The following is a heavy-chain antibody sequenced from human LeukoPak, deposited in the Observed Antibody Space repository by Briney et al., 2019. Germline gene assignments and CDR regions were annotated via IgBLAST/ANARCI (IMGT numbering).Heavy chain of an antibody. D-gene: IGHD5/OR15-5a*01. J-gene: IGHJ4*02. CDR2: IKYDGSEE. CDR1: GFTFSSSW. Sequence: PTGGSLRLSCVASGFTFSSSWMNWVRQAPGKGLEWAANIKYDGSEEYYVDSVKGRFAISRDNAQNSLYLQMNNLRAEDTAVYYCARDVYRSFDYWGQGTLVTVSS. CDR3: ARDVYRSFDY. V-gene: IGHV3-7*01.